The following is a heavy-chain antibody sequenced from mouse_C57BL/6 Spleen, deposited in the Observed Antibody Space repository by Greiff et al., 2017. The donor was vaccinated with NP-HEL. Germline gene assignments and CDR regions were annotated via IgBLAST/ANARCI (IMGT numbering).Heavy chain of an antibody. J-gene: IGHJ1*03. CDR3: ARKRDYYGSSYVGYWYFDV. D-gene: IGHD1-1*01. V-gene: IGHV1-39*01. Sequence: LQESGPELVKPGASVKISCKASGYSFTDYNMNWVKQSNGKSLEWIGVINPNYGTTSYNQKFKGKATLTVDQSSSTAYMQLNSLTSEDSAVYYCARKRDYYGSSYVGYWYFDVWGTGTTVTVSS. CDR1: GYSFTDYN. CDR2: INPNYGTT.